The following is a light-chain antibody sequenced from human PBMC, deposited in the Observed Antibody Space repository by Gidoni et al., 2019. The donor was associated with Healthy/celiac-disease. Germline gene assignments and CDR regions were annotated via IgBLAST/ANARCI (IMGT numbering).Light chain of an antibody. CDR3: QQRSNWPLT. CDR2: DAS. CDR1: QSVSSY. V-gene: IGKV3-11*01. J-gene: IGKJ4*01. Sequence: IVLTQSPATLSLSPGERATLSCRASQSVSSYLAWYQQEPGQAPRLLIYDASNRATGIPARFSGSGSGIDFTLTISSLEPEDFAVYYCQQRSNWPLTFGGGTKVEIK.